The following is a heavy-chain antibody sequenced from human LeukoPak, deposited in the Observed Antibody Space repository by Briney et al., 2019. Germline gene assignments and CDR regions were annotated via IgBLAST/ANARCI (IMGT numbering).Heavy chain of an antibody. CDR2: ISAYNGNT. D-gene: IGHD3-10*01. J-gene: IGHJ4*02. CDR3: TVSLITMVRGVIRPLNY. Sequence: ASVKVSCKASGYTFTSYGISWVRQAPGQGLEWMGWISAYNGNTNYAQKLQGRVTMTTDTSTSTAYMELRSLRSDDTAVYYCTVSLITMVRGVIRPLNYWGQGTLVTVSS. V-gene: IGHV1-18*01. CDR1: GYTFTSYG.